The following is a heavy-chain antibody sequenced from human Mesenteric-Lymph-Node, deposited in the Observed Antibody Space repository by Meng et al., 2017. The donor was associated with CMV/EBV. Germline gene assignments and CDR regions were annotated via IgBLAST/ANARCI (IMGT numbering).Heavy chain of an antibody. V-gene: IGHV3-21*01. D-gene: IGHD3-3*01. J-gene: IGHJ4*02. Sequence: GESLKISCAASGFTFSSYSMNWVRQAPGKGLEWVSSISSSSSYIYYADSVKGRFTISSDNAKNSLYLQMNSLRAEDSAVYYCAREKGDFWSGYTYYFDYWGQGTLVTVSS. CDR2: ISSSSSYI. CDR3: AREKGDFWSGYTYYFDY. CDR1: GFTFSSYS.